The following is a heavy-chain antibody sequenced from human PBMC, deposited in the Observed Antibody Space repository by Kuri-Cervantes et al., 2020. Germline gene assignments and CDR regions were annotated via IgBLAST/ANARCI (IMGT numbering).Heavy chain of an antibody. J-gene: IGHJ3*02. CDR2: ISSSSSYI. V-gene: IGHV3-21*01. CDR3: SREQVAGNPNDAFDI. Sequence: GGSLKISCAASGFTFSSYGMHWVRQAPGKGLEWVSSISSSSSYIYYADSVKGRFTISRDNAKNTLYLQMNSLRVDDTAVYYCSREQVAGNPNDAFDIWGQGTMVTVSS. CDR1: GFTFSSYG. D-gene: IGHD6-19*01.